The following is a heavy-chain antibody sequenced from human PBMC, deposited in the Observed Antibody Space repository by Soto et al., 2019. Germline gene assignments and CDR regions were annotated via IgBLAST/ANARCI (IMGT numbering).Heavy chain of an antibody. CDR2: INHSGST. V-gene: IGHV4-34*01. CDR1: GGSFSGYY. J-gene: IGHJ5*02. Sequence: PSETLSLTCAVYGGSFSGYYWSWIRQPPGKGLEWIGEINHSGSTNYNPSLKSRVTISVDTSKNQFSLKLSSVTAADTAVYYCARAGGHIVVVVAATGWFDPWGQGTLVTVS. CDR3: ARAGGHIVVVVAATGWFDP. D-gene: IGHD2-15*01.